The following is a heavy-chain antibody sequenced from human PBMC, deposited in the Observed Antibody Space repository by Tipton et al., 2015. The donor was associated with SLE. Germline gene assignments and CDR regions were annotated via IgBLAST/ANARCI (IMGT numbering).Heavy chain of an antibody. J-gene: IGHJ2*01. CDR1: GGSISSYY. V-gene: IGHV4-59*01. Sequence: PGLVKPSETLSLTCTVSGGSISSYYWSWIRQPPGKGLEWIGYIYYSGSTNYNPSLKSRVTISVDTSKNQFSLKLSSVTAADTAVYYCARDIKGVTYWYFDHWGRGTLVTVSS. CDR3: ARDIKGVTYWYFDH. CDR2: IYYSGST. D-gene: IGHD2-8*01.